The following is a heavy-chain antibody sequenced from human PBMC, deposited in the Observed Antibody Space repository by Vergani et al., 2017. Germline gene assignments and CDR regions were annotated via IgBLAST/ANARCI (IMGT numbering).Heavy chain of an antibody. V-gene: IGHV4-4*02. J-gene: IGHJ5*02. CDR2: IYHSGST. CDR3: ARDRRYYYDSSGYYFWFDP. D-gene: IGHD3-22*01. CDR1: GGSISSSNW. Sequence: QVQLQESGPGLVKPSGTLSLTCAVSGGSISSSNWWSWVRQPPGKGLEWIGEIYHSGSTNYNPSLKSRVTISVDTSKNQFSLKLSSVTAADTAVYYCARDRRYYYDSSGYYFWFDPWGQGTLVTVSS.